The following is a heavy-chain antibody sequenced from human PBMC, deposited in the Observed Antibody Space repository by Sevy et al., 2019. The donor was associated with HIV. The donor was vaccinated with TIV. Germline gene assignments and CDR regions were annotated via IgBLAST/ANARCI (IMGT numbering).Heavy chain of an antibody. J-gene: IGHJ4*02. CDR3: ARSSPLGALSSFDY. Sequence: ASVKVSCKASGYTFTNHGISWVRQAPGQGLEWMGWISAYSGNTNYAENLQGRVTMTIDTFASTAYMEVRSLRTDDTAVYFCARSSPLGALSSFDYWGQGTQVTVSS. D-gene: IGHD3-16*02. CDR2: ISAYSGNT. CDR1: GYTFTNHG. V-gene: IGHV1-18*01.